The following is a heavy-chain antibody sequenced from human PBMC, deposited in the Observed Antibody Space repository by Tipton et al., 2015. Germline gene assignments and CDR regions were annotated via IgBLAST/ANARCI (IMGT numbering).Heavy chain of an antibody. Sequence: SLRPSCAASGFTFSSYWMHWVRQAPGKGLVWVSRIKTDGSSTSYADSVRGRFTISRDNAKNTLYLQMNSLRAEDTAVYYCARDLYCGGGNCPIGWFDPWGQGTLVTVSS. CDR1: GFTFSSYW. V-gene: IGHV3-74*01. CDR3: ARDLYCGGGNCPIGWFDP. CDR2: IKTDGSST. D-gene: IGHD2-15*01. J-gene: IGHJ5*02.